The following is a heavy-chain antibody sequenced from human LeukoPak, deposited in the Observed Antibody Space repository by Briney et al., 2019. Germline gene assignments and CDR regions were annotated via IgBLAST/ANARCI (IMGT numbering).Heavy chain of an antibody. D-gene: IGHD5-12*01. V-gene: IGHV1-2*02. CDR3: ARRGHHRGYSGYDYPDY. CDR2: INPNSGGT. Sequence: ASVKVSCKASGYAFTGYYMHWVRQAPGQGLEWMGWINPNSGGTNYAQKFQGRVTMTRDTSISTAYMELSRLRSDDTAVYYCARRGHHRGYSGYDYPDYWGQGTLVTVSS. J-gene: IGHJ4*02. CDR1: GYAFTGYY.